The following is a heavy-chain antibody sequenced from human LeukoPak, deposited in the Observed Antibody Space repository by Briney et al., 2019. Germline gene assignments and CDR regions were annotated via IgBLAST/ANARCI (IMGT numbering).Heavy chain of an antibody. CDR1: GDTFTTYD. Sequence: ASVKVSCKASGDTFTTYDVNWVRQATGQGLEWMGWMNPNSGNTGYAQNFQGRVTMTMSTSITTAYMELTSLTSEDTAVYYCARSTMGARRRYDYWGLGTLVTVSS. V-gene: IGHV1-8*01. D-gene: IGHD3-10*01. CDR3: ARSTMGARRRYDY. J-gene: IGHJ4*02. CDR2: MNPNSGNT.